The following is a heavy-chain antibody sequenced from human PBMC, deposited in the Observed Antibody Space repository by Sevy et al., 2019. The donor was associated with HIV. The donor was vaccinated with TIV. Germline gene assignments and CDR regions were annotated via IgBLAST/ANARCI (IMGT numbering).Heavy chain of an antibody. V-gene: IGHV3-15*01. CDR3: TTDSSGYYYGDAFDI. D-gene: IGHD3-22*01. J-gene: IGHJ3*02. Sequence: GGSLRLSCAASGFTFSNAWMSWVRQAPGKGLEWVGRIKSKTDGGTTDYAAPVKGRFTISRDDSKNTLYLQMNSLKTEDRAVYYCTTDSSGYYYGDAFDIWGQGTMVTVSS. CDR1: GFTFSNAW. CDR2: IKSKTDGGTT.